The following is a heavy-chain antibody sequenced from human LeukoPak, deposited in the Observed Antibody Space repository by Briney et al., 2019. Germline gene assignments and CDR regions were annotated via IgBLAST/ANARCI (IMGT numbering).Heavy chain of an antibody. D-gene: IGHD6-19*01. CDR2: IYTSGGT. J-gene: IGHJ4*02. V-gene: IGHV4-61*02. CDR3: VRHAGSLGSGWYYFDY. Sequence: SETLSLTCTVSGGSISSGSYYWSWIRQPAGKGLEWIGRIYTSGGTNYNPSLKSRVTISVDTSKNQFSLKLSSVTAADTAVYYCVRHAGSLGSGWYYFDYWGQGTLVTVSS. CDR1: GGSISSGSYY.